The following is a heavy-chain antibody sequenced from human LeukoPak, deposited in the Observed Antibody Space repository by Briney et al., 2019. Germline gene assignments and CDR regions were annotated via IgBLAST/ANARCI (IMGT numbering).Heavy chain of an antibody. D-gene: IGHD3-22*01. CDR2: ISYDGSNK. CDR1: GFTFSSFA. J-gene: IGHJ4*02. V-gene: IGHV3-30*18. CDR3: AKDGRRYYYDSSGYYFDY. Sequence: GGSLRLSCAASGFTFSSFAMHWVRQAPGKGLEWVAVISYDGSNKYYADSVKGRFTISRDNSKNTLYLQMNSLRAEETAVYYCAKDGRRYYYDSSGYYFDYWGQGTLVTVSS.